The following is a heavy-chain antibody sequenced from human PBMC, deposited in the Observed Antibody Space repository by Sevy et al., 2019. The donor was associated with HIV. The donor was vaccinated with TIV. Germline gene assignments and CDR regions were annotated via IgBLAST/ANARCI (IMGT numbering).Heavy chain of an antibody. CDR1: GFTFSSYS. CDR2: ISSSSSYI. J-gene: IGHJ6*02. CDR3: ARDERRLYSSSWYGYYYYGMDV. D-gene: IGHD6-13*01. V-gene: IGHV3-21*01. Sequence: GGSLRLSCAASGFTFSSYSMNWVRQAPGKGLEWVSSISSSSSYIYYADSEKGRFTISRDNAKNSLYLQMNSLRAEDTAVYYCARDERRLYSSSWYGYYYYGMDVWGQGTTVTVSS.